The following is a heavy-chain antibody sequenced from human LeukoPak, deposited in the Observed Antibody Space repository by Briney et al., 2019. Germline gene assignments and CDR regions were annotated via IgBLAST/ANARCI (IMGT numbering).Heavy chain of an antibody. J-gene: IGHJ5*02. CDR3: AREVRPLWFGELSWNWFDP. V-gene: IGHV1-18*01. CDR2: ISAYNGNT. CDR1: GYTFTSYG. Sequence: ASVKVSCKASGYTFTSYGISWVRQAPGQGLEWMGWISAYNGNTNYAQKLQGRGTMTTDTSTSTAYMELRSLRSDDTAVYYCAREVRPLWFGELSWNWFDPWGQGTLVTVSS. D-gene: IGHD3-10*01.